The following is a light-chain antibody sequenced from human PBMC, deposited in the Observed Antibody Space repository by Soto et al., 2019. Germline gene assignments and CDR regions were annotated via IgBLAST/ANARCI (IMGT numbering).Light chain of an antibody. J-gene: IGLJ1*01. CDR2: EDS. CDR3: CSYAGSSTYV. V-gene: IGLV2-23*01. CDR1: SGDFGSYNL. Sequence: QSVLTQPASVSGSPGQSITISCTGTSGDFGSYNLVSWYQQHPGKAPKLMIYEDSKRPSGVSNRFSGSKSGNTASLTISGLQAEDDADYYCCSYAGSSTYVFGTGTKLTVL.